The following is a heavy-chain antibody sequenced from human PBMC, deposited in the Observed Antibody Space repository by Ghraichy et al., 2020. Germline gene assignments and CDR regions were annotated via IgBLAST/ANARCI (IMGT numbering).Heavy chain of an antibody. Sequence: ASVKVSCKASGYTFTGYYMHWVRQAPGQGLEWMGRINPNSGGTNYAQKFQGRVTMTRDTSISTAYMELSRLRSDDTAVYYCARNEGDCSSTSCYGLPRSNAFDIWGQGTMVTVSS. J-gene: IGHJ3*02. CDR2: INPNSGGT. V-gene: IGHV1-2*06. D-gene: IGHD2-2*01. CDR1: GYTFTGYY. CDR3: ARNEGDCSSTSCYGLPRSNAFDI.